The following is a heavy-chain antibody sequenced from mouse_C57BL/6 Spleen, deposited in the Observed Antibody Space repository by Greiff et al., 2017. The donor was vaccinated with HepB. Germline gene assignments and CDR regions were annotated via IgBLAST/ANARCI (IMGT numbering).Heavy chain of an antibody. J-gene: IGHJ2*01. V-gene: IGHV5-16*01. CDR2: INYDGSST. CDR3: AREHYYGSSSYYFDY. D-gene: IGHD1-1*01. Sequence: EVMLVESEGGLVQPGSSMKLSCTASGFTFSDYYMAWVRQVPEKGLEWVANINYDGSSTYYLDSLKSRFIISRDNAKNILYLQMSSLKSEDTATYYCAREHYYGSSSYYFDYWGQGTTLTVSS. CDR1: GFTFSDYY.